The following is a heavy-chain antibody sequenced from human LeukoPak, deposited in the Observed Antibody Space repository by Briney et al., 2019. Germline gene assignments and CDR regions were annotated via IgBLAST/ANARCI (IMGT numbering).Heavy chain of an antibody. CDR2: IIPIFGTA. V-gene: IGHV1-69*13. D-gene: IGHD2-2*01. Sequence: GASVKVSCKASGGTFSSYAISWVRQAPGQGLEWMGGIIPIFGTANYAQKLQGRVTITADESTSTAYMELSSLRSEDTAVYYCARGYSSTSCYAFYGMDVWGKGTTVTVSS. CDR3: ARGYSSTSCYAFYGMDV. CDR1: GGTFSSYA. J-gene: IGHJ6*04.